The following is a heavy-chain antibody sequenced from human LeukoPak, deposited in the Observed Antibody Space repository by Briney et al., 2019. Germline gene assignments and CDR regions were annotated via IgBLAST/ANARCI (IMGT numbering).Heavy chain of an antibody. CDR1: GFTFSSYS. CDR3: ARDEDIVGATTGFAY. Sequence: GGSLRLSCAASGFTFSSYSMSWVRQAPGKGLEWVSSISSSSSYIYYADSVKGRFTISRDNAKNSLYLQMNSLRAEDTAVYYCARDEDIVGATTGFAYWGQGTLVTVSS. J-gene: IGHJ4*02. V-gene: IGHV3-21*01. D-gene: IGHD1-26*01. CDR2: ISSSSSYI.